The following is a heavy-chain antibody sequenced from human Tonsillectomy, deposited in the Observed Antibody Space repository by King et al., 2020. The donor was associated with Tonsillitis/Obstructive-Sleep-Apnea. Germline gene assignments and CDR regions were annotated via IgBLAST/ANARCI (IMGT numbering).Heavy chain of an antibody. CDR1: GGTFSSYA. J-gene: IGHJ4*02. V-gene: IGHV1-69*01. Sequence: VQLVESGAEVKKPGSSVKVSCKASGGTFSSYAINWVRQAPGQGLEWMGGIIPIFGTANYAQKFQGRVTITADESTSTAYMELSSLRSEDTAVYYCAGDPSEYSSSYLLYYWGQGTLVTVSS. CDR3: AGDPSEYSSSYLLYY. D-gene: IGHD6-6*01. CDR2: IIPIFGTA.